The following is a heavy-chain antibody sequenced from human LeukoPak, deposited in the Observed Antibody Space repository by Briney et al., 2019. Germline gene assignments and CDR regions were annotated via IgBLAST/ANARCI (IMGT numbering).Heavy chain of an antibody. V-gene: IGHV1-18*01. J-gene: IGHJ4*02. CDR3: ARVTDNY. CDR2: ISAYNGNT. CDR1: GYTFTTYD. D-gene: IGHD2-15*01. Sequence: ASVKVSCKASGYTFTTYDVTWVRQAPGQGLEWMGWISAYNGNTNYAQKLQGRVTMTTDTSTSTAYMELRSLRSDDTVGYYCARVTDNYWGQGTLVTVSS.